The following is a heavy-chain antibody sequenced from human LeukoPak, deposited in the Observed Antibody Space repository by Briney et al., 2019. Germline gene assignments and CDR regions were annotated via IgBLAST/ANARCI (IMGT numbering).Heavy chain of an antibody. V-gene: IGHV3-30-3*01. CDR1: GFTFSSYA. D-gene: IGHD2-21*02. Sequence: GRSLRLSCAASGFTFSSYAMHWVRQAPGKGLEWVAVISYDGSNKYYADSVKGRFTISRDNSKNSLYLQMNSLRAEDTAVYYCARFRTWGDKAFDYWGQGTLVTVSS. J-gene: IGHJ4*02. CDR3: ARFRTWGDKAFDY. CDR2: ISYDGSNK.